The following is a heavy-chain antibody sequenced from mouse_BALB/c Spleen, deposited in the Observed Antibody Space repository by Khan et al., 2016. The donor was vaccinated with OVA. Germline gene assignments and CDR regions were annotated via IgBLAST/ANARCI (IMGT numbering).Heavy chain of an antibody. Sequence: EVQLVESGGGLVQPGGSLILSCAASGFAFSRYWMSWARQAPGKGQEWIGEINPGSRTINYTPSLKEKFIISRDNAKNTLYLQMRKVTSEDTAHYYCARLEWYGQLANWGQGTLVTVSA. CDR3: ARLEWYGQLAN. D-gene: IGHD1-2*01. V-gene: IGHV4-2*02. CDR1: GFAFSRYW. CDR2: INPGSRTI. J-gene: IGHJ3*01.